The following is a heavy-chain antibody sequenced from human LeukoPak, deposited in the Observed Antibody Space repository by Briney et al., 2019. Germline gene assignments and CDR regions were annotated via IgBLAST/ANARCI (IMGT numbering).Heavy chain of an antibody. D-gene: IGHD2-15*01. V-gene: IGHV3-74*01. CDR3: TSDYCSDGSCFSGPGY. CDR2: VNTDGATT. CDR1: GFSFSRYW. J-gene: IGHJ4*02. Sequence: PGGSLRLSCAASGFSFSRYWMYWVRRVPGKGLVSVSRVNTDGATTNYADSVQGRFTVSRDNAKSTLYLQMNSLRAEDTAVYFCTSDYCSDGSCFSGPGYWGQGTLVTVSS.